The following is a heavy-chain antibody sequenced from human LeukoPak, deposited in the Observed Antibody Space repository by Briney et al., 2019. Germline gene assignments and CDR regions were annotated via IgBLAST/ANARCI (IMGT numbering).Heavy chain of an antibody. CDR2: INTDGTST. CDR1: GFTFSTYW. Sequence: SGGSLRLSCAASGFTFSTYWMHWVRQAPGKGLVWVSRINTDGTSTDYADSVKGRFTISRDNAKNTLSLQMNSLRAEDTAVYYCARASSGSHGDYWGQGTLVTVSS. D-gene: IGHD6-19*01. V-gene: IGHV3-74*01. CDR3: ARASSGSHGDY. J-gene: IGHJ4*02.